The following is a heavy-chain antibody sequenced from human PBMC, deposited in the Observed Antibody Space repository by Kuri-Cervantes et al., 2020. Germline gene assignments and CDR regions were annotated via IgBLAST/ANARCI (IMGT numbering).Heavy chain of an antibody. V-gene: IGHV4-38-2*01. D-gene: IGHD3-10*01. CDR2: INHSGST. Sequence: SQTLSLTCAVSGYSISSGYFWGWIRQPPGKGLEWIGEINHSGSTNYNPSLKSRVTISVDTSKNQFSLKLSSVTAADTAVYYCARGSMGWFGASTRLDYWGQGTLVTVSS. CDR1: GYSISSGYF. CDR3: ARGSMGWFGASTRLDY. J-gene: IGHJ4*02.